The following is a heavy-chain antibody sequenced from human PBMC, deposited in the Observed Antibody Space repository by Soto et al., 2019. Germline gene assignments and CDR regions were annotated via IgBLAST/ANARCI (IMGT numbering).Heavy chain of an antibody. V-gene: IGHV3-23*01. CDR2: ISGSGGST. Sequence: GGSLRLSCAASGFTFSSYAMSWVRQAPGKGLEWVSAISGSGGSTYYADSVKGRFTISRDNSKNTLYLQMNSLRAEDTAVYYCAKDRMALYYYYGMDVWGQGTTVTVSS. CDR1: GFTFSSYA. CDR3: AKDRMALYYYYGMDV. J-gene: IGHJ6*02.